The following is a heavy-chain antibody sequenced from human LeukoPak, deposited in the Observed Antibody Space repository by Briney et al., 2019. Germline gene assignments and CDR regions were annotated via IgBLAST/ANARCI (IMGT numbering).Heavy chain of an antibody. J-gene: IGHJ4*02. CDR2: IIGNGGDI. Sequence: PGGSLRLSCAASGFTFNTYAMNWVRQAPGKGLEWVSVIIGNGGDIHYAGSVRGRFTISRDNSKNTLYLQMNSLRVEDTAVYYCAKDRIPDGRYSIDFWDPGTLVTVSS. CDR3: AKDRIPDGRYSIDF. D-gene: IGHD5-24*01. CDR1: GFTFNTYA. V-gene: IGHV3-23*01.